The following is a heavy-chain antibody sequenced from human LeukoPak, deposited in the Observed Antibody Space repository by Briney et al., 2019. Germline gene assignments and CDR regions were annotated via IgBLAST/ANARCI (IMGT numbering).Heavy chain of an antibody. V-gene: IGHV4-59*01. CDR2: IYYSGST. Sequence: PSETLSLTCTVSGGSISSYYWSWIRQPPGKGLEWIGYIYYSGSTNYNPSLKSRVTISVDTSKNQFSLKLSSVTAADTAVYYCARVEEGYGSGRRENYYYYMDAWGKGTTVTISS. D-gene: IGHD3-10*01. CDR3: ARVEEGYGSGRRENYYYYMDA. CDR1: GGSISSYY. J-gene: IGHJ6*03.